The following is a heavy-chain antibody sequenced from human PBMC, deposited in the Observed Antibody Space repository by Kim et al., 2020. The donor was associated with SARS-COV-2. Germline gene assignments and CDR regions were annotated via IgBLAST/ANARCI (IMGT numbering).Heavy chain of an antibody. Sequence: GGSLRLSCAASGFTFSSYAMHWVRQAPGKGLEWVAVISYDGSNKYYADSVKGRFTISRDNSKNTLYLQMNSLRDEDTAVYYCARAFGGSYYYGMDVWGQGTTVTVSS. V-gene: IGHV3-30*04. CDR2: ISYDGSNK. CDR3: ARAFGGSYYYGMDV. J-gene: IGHJ6*02. CDR1: GFTFSSYA. D-gene: IGHD3-10*01.